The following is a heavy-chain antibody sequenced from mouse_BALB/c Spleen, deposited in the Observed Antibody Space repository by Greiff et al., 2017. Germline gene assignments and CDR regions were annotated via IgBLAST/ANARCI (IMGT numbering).Heavy chain of an antibody. Sequence: QVQLQQSGPRLVQPSQSLSITCTVSGFSLTSYGVHWVRQSPGKGLEWLGVIWSGGSTDYNAAFIYRLSISKDNSKSQVFFKMNSLQANDTAIYYCARDGPLYAMDYWGQGTSVTVSS. V-gene: IGHV2-2*02. CDR2: IWSGGST. CDR3: ARDGPLYAMDY. J-gene: IGHJ4*01. D-gene: IGHD2-3*01. CDR1: GFSLTSYG.